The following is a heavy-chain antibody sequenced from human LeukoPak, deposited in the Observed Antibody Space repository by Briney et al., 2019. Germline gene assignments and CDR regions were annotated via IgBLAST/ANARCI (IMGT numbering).Heavy chain of an antibody. CDR2: IGNDRSDK. D-gene: IGHD3-10*01. V-gene: IGHV3-7*01. CDR3: AFPVREPQL. CDR1: GFPFSTYY. Sequence: GGSLRLSCTVSGFPFSTYYMGWLRQTAGKGLEWVAMIGNDRSDKYYVGSLKGRFTISRDNAKNSLFLQMSSLTAEDTALYYCAFPVREPQLWGRGTLVTVSS. J-gene: IGHJ1*01.